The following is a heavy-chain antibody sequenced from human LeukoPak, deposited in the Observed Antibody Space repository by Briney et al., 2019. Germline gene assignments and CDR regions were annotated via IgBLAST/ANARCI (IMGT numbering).Heavy chain of an antibody. CDR1: GFTFSSYS. D-gene: IGHD2-15*01. Sequence: KSGGSLRPSCAASGFTFSSYSMNWVRQAPGKGLEWVSSISSSSSYICYADSVKGRFTISRDNAKNSLYLQMNSLRAEDTAVYYCARDQVAGFFDYWGQGTLVTVSS. J-gene: IGHJ4*02. CDR3: ARDQVAGFFDY. V-gene: IGHV3-21*01. CDR2: ISSSSSYI.